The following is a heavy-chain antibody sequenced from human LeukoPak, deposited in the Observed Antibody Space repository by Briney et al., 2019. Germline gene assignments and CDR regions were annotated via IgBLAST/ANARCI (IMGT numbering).Heavy chain of an antibody. CDR1: GGSISSYY. CDR2: IYYSGST. Sequence: SETLSLTCTVSGGSISSYYWSWIRQPPGKGLEWIGYIYYSGSTNYNPSLKSRVTISVDTSKNQFSLKLGSVTAADTAVYYCARAATVFDAFDIWGQGTMVTVSS. V-gene: IGHV4-59*01. J-gene: IGHJ3*02. CDR3: ARAATVFDAFDI. D-gene: IGHD4-17*01.